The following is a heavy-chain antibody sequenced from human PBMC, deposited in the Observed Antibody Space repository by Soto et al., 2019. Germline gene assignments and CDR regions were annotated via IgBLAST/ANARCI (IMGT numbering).Heavy chain of an antibody. Sequence: QVQLVQSGAEVKKPGASVKVSCKASGYSFTSYDMNWVRQAPGQGPEWMGWVNPNSGDTVYAQKVQDRVTMTTDTSMRTAYMELSSLRSEDTAVYYCARVSFLAPVTGAEIFEFWGQGTMVTVSS. J-gene: IGHJ3*01. CDR1: GYSFTSYD. D-gene: IGHD3-3*01. CDR3: ARVSFLAPVTGAEIFEF. V-gene: IGHV1-8*01. CDR2: VNPNSGDT.